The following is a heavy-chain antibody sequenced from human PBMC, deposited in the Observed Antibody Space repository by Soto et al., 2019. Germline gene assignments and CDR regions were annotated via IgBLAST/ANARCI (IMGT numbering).Heavy chain of an antibody. Sequence: GGSLRLSCAASGFTFSSYGMHWVRQAPGKGLEWVAVISYDGSNKYYADSVKGRFTISRDNSKNTLYLQMNSLRAEDTAVYYCAKDLSYYDILTGYYSSPYYYYGMDVWGQGTTVTVSS. CDR2: ISYDGSNK. D-gene: IGHD3-9*01. CDR1: GFTFSSYG. J-gene: IGHJ6*02. CDR3: AKDLSYYDILTGYYSSPYYYYGMDV. V-gene: IGHV3-30*18.